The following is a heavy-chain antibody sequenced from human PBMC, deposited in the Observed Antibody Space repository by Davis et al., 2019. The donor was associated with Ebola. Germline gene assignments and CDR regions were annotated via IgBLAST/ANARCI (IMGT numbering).Heavy chain of an antibody. Sequence: GGSLRLSCAASGFTFDNYGMHWVRQAPGKGLQWVAIISYHGSKKYYADSVKGRFTISRDNSKNTLYHQMNSLRPEDTAVYYCAREKGPQLALFDYWGQGTLVTVSS. V-gene: IGHV3-30*03. CDR3: AREKGPQLALFDY. CDR2: ISYHGSKK. J-gene: IGHJ4*02. CDR1: GFTFDNYG. D-gene: IGHD6-13*01.